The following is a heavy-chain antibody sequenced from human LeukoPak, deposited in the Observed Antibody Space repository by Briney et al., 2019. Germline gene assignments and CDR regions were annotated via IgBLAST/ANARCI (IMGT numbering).Heavy chain of an antibody. J-gene: IGHJ4*02. D-gene: IGHD3-3*01. CDR2: ISYDANIGSNK. V-gene: IGHV3-30-3*01. CDR3: ARDGGYDFWSGYYQDY. Sequence: GRSLRLSCATSGFTFSRYAMHWVRQAPGKGLEWVALISYDANIGSNKYYADSVKGRFTISRDNSKNTLYLQMISLRAEDTAVYYCARDGGYDFWSGYYQDYWGQGTLVTVSS. CDR1: GFTFSRYA.